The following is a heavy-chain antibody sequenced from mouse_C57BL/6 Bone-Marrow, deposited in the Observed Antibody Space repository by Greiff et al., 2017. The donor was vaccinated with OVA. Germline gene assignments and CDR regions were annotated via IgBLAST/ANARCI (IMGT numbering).Heavy chain of an antibody. J-gene: IGHJ2*01. CDR1: GFTFSDYG. V-gene: IGHV5-15*01. Sequence: EVQLVESGGGLVQPGGSLKLSCAASGFTFSDYGMAWVRQAPRKGPEWVAFISNLAYSSYYADTVTGRFTISRENAKNTLYLEMSSLRSEDTAMYYCAWVLPPYYFDYWGQGTTLTVSS. CDR3: AWVLPPYYFDY. CDR2: ISNLAYSS. D-gene: IGHD2-3*01.